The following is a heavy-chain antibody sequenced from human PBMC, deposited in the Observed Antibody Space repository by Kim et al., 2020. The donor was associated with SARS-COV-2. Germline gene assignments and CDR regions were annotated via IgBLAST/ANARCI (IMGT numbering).Heavy chain of an antibody. V-gene: IGHV1-69*13. J-gene: IGHJ4*02. CDR3: ARAAGDGSPGYGDYGGYYFDY. CDR2: IIPIFGTA. D-gene: IGHD4-17*01. CDR1: GGTFSSYA. Sequence: SVKVSCKASGGTFSSYAISWVRQAPGQGLEWMGGIIPIFGTANYAQKFQGRVTITADESTSTAYMELSSLRSEDTAVYYCARAAGDGSPGYGDYGGYYFDYWGQGTLVTVSS.